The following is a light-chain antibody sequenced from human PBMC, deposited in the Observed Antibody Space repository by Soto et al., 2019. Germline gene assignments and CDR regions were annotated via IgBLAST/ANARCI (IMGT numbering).Light chain of an antibody. CDR3: QQYNNWPTA. V-gene: IGKV3-15*01. J-gene: IGKJ1*01. Sequence: EIVLTQSPATLSVSPGERATLSCRASQRVSSNLAWYQQEPGQAPRLLIYGASTRATGIPARFSGSGSGTEFTLTLSSLQSEDFAVYYCQQYNNWPTAFGQGTKVDI. CDR2: GAS. CDR1: QRVSSN.